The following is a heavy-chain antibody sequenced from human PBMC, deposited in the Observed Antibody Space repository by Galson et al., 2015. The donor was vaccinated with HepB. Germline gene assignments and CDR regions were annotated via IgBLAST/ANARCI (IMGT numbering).Heavy chain of an antibody. V-gene: IGHV4-34*01. Sequence: TLSLTCAVYGESFSAYYWNWIRQPPGKGLEWIGVINHSESTNYNPSLKSRVTMSVDVANNEFFLKLTSVTAADTAVYYCARGLDTGPFSWFDPWGQGTLVTLPP. D-gene: IGHD1-14*01. CDR1: GESFSAYY. CDR3: ARGLDTGPFSWFDP. J-gene: IGHJ5*02. CDR2: INHSEST.